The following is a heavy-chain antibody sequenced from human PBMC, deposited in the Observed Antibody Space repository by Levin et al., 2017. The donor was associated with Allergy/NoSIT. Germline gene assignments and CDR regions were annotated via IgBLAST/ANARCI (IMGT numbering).Heavy chain of an antibody. D-gene: IGHD3-10*01. CDR1: GGSITITSYY. Sequence: SETLSLICSVSGGSITITSYYWGWIRQPPGKGLEWIGSIYYTGSSHYNPSLQSRVTISVDTSKDHFSLHLSSVPSADTAVYYCARSSSLAWFDPWGQGTLVTVSS. CDR2: IYYTGSS. J-gene: IGHJ5*02. V-gene: IGHV4-39*02. CDR3: ARSSSLAWFDP.